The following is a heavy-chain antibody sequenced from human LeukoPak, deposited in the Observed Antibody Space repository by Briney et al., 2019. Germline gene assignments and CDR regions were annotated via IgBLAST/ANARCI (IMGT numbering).Heavy chain of an antibody. CDR3: ARVTYSSGPFGYCGMDV. Sequence: ASVKVSCKASGYTFTGYYMHWVRQAPGQGLEWMGWINPNSGGTNYAQKFQGRVTMTRDTSISTAYMELSRLRSDDTAVYYCARVTYSSGPFGYCGMDVWGQGTTVTVSS. CDR2: INPNSGGT. D-gene: IGHD6-19*01. J-gene: IGHJ6*02. CDR1: GYTFTGYY. V-gene: IGHV1-2*02.